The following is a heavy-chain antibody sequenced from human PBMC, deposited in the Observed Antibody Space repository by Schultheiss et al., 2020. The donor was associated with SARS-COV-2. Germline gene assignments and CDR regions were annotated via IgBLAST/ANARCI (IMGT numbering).Heavy chain of an antibody. J-gene: IGHJ6*02. V-gene: IGHV4-34*01. CDR1: GGSFSGYY. D-gene: IGHD1-1*01. Sequence: SETLSLTCAVYGGSFSGYYWSWIRQPPGKGLEWIGEINQSGNANHNPSLQSRVTISGDTSRKQFSLKLSSVTAADTAVYYCATIQLGEQMDVWGPGTTVTVSS. CDR3: ATIQLGEQMDV. CDR2: INQSGNA.